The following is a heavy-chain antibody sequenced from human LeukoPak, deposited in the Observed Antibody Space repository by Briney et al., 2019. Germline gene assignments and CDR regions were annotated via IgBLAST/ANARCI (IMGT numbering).Heavy chain of an antibody. CDR2: ITDSGSGT. V-gene: IGHV3-23*01. D-gene: IGHD1-1*01. Sequence: PGGSLRLSCAASGVTFSSHGMSWVRQAPGKGLEWVSSITDSGSGTCYADSVKGRFTMSRDNSKNTLYLQMNSLRAEDTAVYYCVKITSVTGGDCWGQGTRLTVSS. CDR3: VKITSVTGGDC. J-gene: IGHJ4*02. CDR1: GVTFSSHG.